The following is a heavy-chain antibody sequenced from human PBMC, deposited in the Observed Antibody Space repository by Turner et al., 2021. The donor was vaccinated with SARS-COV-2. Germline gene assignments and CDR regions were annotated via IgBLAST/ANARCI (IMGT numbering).Heavy chain of an antibody. D-gene: IGHD2-8*01. Sequence: QVQLVASGVGVVQPGRSLRLSCAASGFTFSSYGMHWVRQAPGKGLECVAVIWYDGSNKYYADSVKGRFTISRDNSKNTLYLQMNSLRAEDTAVYYCARDPNAGYYYMDVWGKGTTVTVSS. V-gene: IGHV3-33*01. J-gene: IGHJ6*03. CDR1: GFTFSSYG. CDR3: ARDPNAGYYYMDV. CDR2: IWYDGSNK.